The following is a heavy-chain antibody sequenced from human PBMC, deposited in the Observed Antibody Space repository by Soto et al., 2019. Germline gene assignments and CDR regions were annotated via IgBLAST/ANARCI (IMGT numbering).Heavy chain of an antibody. Sequence: ASVKVSCKASGYTFTSYAMHWVRQAPGQRLEWMGWINAGNGNTKYSRKFQGRVTITRDTSASTAYMELSSLRSEDTAVYYCARDYRTGTLGDWGQGTLVTVSS. J-gene: IGHJ4*02. V-gene: IGHV1-3*01. CDR3: ARDYRTGTLGD. D-gene: IGHD1-1*01. CDR1: GYTFTSYA. CDR2: INAGNGNT.